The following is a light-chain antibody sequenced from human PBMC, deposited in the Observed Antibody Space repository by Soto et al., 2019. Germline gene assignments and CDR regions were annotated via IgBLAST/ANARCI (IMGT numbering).Light chain of an antibody. J-gene: IGKJ1*01. CDR3: QQYNTWHPKMA. CDR1: QSVSSD. V-gene: IGKV3-15*01. Sequence: VVTQSPATLSVFPGETATLSCRASQSVSSDLAWYQQRPGQAPRLLIYGASTRATGIPARFRGSGSGTECRLTISSRQSEDFATYNCQQYNTWHPKMAFGRGTKVEIK. CDR2: GAS.